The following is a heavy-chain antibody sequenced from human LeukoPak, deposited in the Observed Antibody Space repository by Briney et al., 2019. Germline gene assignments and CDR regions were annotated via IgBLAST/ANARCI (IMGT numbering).Heavy chain of an antibody. D-gene: IGHD3-16*01. CDR2: IYSGGST. J-gene: IGHJ3*02. Sequence: HPGGSLRLSCAASGFTVSSNYMSWVRQAPGKGLEWVSVIYSGGSTYYADSVKGRFTISRDNSKNTLYLQMNSLRAEDTAVHYCARAGGSEAFDIWGQGTMVTVSS. V-gene: IGHV3-53*01. CDR3: ARAGGSEAFDI. CDR1: GFTVSSNY.